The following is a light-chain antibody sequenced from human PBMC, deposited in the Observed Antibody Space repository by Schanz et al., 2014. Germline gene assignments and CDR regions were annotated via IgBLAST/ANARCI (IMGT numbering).Light chain of an antibody. V-gene: IGKV3-11*01. CDR3: QQYSYSPRT. CDR2: DAS. Sequence: EIVLTQSPATLSLSPGERATLSCRASQSVSSYLAWYQQKPGQAPRLLIYDASNRATGFPARFSGRGSGTDFTLTISSLEPEDFAVYYCQQYSYSPRTFGQGTRVEIK. J-gene: IGKJ1*01. CDR1: QSVSSY.